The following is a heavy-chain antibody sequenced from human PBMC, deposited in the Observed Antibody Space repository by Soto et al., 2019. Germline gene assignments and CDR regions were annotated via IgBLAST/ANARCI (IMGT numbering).Heavy chain of an antibody. D-gene: IGHD6-13*01. V-gene: IGHV1-18*01. CDR1: GYTFTSYG. CDR2: ISAYNCNT. Sequence: ASVKVSCKASGYTFTSYGISWVRQAPGQGREWMGWISAYNCNTDYAQKLQGRVTMTTDTSTSTAYMELRSLRSDDTAVYYCARELRFDSSSWYELLFPVDYWGKGTLVNVSS. J-gene: IGHJ4*02. CDR3: ARELRFDSSSWYELLFPVDY.